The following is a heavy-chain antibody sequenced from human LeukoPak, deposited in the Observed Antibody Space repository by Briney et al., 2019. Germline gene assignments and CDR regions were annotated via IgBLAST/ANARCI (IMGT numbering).Heavy chain of an antibody. CDR3: ARSQGDHCGYSYGSCYFDY. J-gene: IGHJ4*02. V-gene: IGHV1-69*13. CDR2: IIPIFGTE. D-gene: IGHD5-18*01. CDR1: GGTFSSYG. Sequence: GASVKVSCKASGGTFSSYGISWVRQAPGQGLEWMGGIIPIFGTENYAQKFQGRVTITADESTSTAYMELSSLRAEDTAVYYCARSQGDHCGYSYGSCYFDYWGQGTLVTVSS.